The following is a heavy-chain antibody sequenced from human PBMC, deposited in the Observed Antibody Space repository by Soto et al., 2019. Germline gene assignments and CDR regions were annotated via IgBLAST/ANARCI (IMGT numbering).Heavy chain of an antibody. D-gene: IGHD4-17*01. Sequence: SETLSLTCAVYGGSFSGYYWSWIRQPPGKGLEWIGEINHSGSTNYNPSLKSRVTISVDTSKNQFSLKLSSVTAEDTAIYYCAVYGVAYGIDVWGQGTMVTVSS. CDR3: AVYGVAYGIDV. CDR1: GGSFSGYY. V-gene: IGHV4-34*01. J-gene: IGHJ6*02. CDR2: INHSGST.